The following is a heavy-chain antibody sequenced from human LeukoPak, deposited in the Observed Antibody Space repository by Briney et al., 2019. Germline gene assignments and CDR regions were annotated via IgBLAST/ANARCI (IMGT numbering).Heavy chain of an antibody. CDR3: ARDPIGGY. J-gene: IGHJ4*02. Sequence: GGSLRLSCAASGFTFSNAWMNWVRQAPGKGLEWVANIKQDGSEKYYVDSVKGRFTISRDNAKNSLYLQMNSLRAEDTAAYYCARDPIGGYWGQGTLVTVSS. CDR2: IKQDGSEK. V-gene: IGHV3-7*01. CDR1: GFTFSNAW.